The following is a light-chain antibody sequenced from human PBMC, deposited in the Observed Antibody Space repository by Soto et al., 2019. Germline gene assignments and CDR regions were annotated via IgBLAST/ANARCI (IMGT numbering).Light chain of an antibody. J-gene: IGKJ2*01. CDR1: QSISSW. CDR3: QQYDSSVYT. Sequence: DIQMTQSPSTLSASVGDRVTITCRASQSISSWLVWYQQKPGKAPKLLIYRASGLGSGVPSRFSGSGSGTEFTLTISSLQPDDFATYYCQQYDSSVYTFGQGTKLEIK. V-gene: IGKV1-5*03. CDR2: RAS.